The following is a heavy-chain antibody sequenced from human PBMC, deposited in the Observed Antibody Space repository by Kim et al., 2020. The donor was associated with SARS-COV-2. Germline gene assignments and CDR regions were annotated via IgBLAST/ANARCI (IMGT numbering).Heavy chain of an antibody. CDR2: ISGSGGST. CDR1: GFTFSSYA. Sequence: GGSLRLSCAASGFTFSSYAMSWVRQAPGKGLEWVSAISGSGGSTYYADSVKGRFTISRDNSKNTLYLQMNSLRAEDTAVYYCAEDGHVVVGATPFDYWGQGTLVTVSS. D-gene: IGHD1-26*01. J-gene: IGHJ4*02. V-gene: IGHV3-23*01. CDR3: AEDGHVVVGATPFDY.